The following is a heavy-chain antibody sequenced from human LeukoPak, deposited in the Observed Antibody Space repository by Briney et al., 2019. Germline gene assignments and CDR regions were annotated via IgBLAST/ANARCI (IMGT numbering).Heavy chain of an antibody. CDR2: IIPIFGTA. CDR1: GGTFSSYA. J-gene: IGHJ2*01. D-gene: IGHD6-19*01. Sequence: ASVKVSCKASGGTFSSYAISWVRQAPGQGLEWMGRIIPIFGTANYAQKFQGRVTITTDESTSTAYMELSSLRSEDTAVYYCARARRDRAGNFDLWGRGTLVTVSS. CDR3: ARARRDRAGNFDL. V-gene: IGHV1-69*05.